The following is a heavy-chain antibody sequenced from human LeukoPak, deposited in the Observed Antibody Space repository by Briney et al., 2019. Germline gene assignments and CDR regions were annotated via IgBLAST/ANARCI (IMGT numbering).Heavy chain of an antibody. V-gene: IGHV3-23*01. CDR2: ISGSGGST. J-gene: IGHJ4*02. Sequence: GGSLRLSCAASGFTFSSYAMSWVRQAPGKGLEWVSAISGSGGSTYYADSVKGRFTIPRDNSKNTLYLRMNSLRAEDTAVYYCAKDMGRIMITFGGPDYWGQGTLVTVSS. D-gene: IGHD3-16*01. CDR3: AKDMGRIMITFGGPDY. CDR1: GFTFSSYA.